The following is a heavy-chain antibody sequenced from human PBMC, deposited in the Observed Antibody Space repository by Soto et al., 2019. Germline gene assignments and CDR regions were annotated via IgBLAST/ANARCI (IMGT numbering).Heavy chain of an antibody. CDR3: ARCFGSYAIDQ. CDR1: SDSINNKEW. D-gene: IGHD3-16*01. V-gene: IGHV4-4*02. CDR2: IHHSGST. Sequence: QMHLQELGPGLVKPSETLSLTCAVSSDSINNKEWWSWVRQPPGKGLEWIGEIHHSGSTNNNPSLRSRVTMSVDKSKNQLSLKLSSVTAADTAVYYCARCFGSYAIDQWGQGTLVNVSS. J-gene: IGHJ4*02.